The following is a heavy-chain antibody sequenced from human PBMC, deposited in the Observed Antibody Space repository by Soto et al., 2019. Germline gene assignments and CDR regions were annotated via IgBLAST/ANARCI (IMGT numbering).Heavy chain of an antibody. CDR1: GFNVGAFA. V-gene: IGHV3-23*01. CDR2: ISVSDAFI. Sequence: PGGSLRLSCAASGFNVGAFAVNWVRQAPGKGLEWVSGISVSDAFIYYADSVRGRFSISRDASENILYLQMNSLIVDDTALYYCTRETVAGITGLDYWGPGTLVTVSS. J-gene: IGHJ4*02. D-gene: IGHD1-20*01. CDR3: TRETVAGITGLDY.